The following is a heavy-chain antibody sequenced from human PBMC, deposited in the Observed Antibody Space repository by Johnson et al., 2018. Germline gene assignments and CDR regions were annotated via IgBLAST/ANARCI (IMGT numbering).Heavy chain of an antibody. CDR3: ATDRLEYTVQDGFDI. Sequence: EVQLVESGGGLVQPGGSXRLSCAASGFTFSSHWMQWVRPAPGKGLVWVSHIHADGTGTTYADSVKGRFTISRDNSKNTLYLRTNSLRAEDTAVYYCATDRLEYTVQDGFDIWGQGTLVTVSS. CDR1: GFTFSSHW. J-gene: IGHJ3*02. CDR2: IHADGTGT. D-gene: IGHD3-3*01. V-gene: IGHV3-74*01.